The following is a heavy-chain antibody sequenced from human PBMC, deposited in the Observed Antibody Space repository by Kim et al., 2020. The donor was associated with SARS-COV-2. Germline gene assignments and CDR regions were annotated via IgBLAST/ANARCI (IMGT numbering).Heavy chain of an antibody. Sequence: GGSLRLSCAASGFTFSSYAMHWVRQAPGKGLEWVAVISYDRSNKYSADSVKGRFTISRDNSKNTLYLQMNSLRAEDTAVYYCARGWRFGELLSYYYYGMDVWGQGTTVTVPS. CDR1: GFTFSSYA. V-gene: IGHV3-30*04. J-gene: IGHJ6*02. D-gene: IGHD3-10*01. CDR2: ISYDRSNK. CDR3: ARGWRFGELLSYYYYGMDV.